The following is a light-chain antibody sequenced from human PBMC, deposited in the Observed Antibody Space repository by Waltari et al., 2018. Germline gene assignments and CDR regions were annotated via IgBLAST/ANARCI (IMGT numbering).Light chain of an antibody. CDR3: SLYTSDSPVV. CDR2: EVR. V-gene: IGLV2-18*01. CDR1: SRYIAYYNR. Sequence: QSALTQPPSVSGSPGPSVPTPFPGTSRYIAYYNRVPWYQHPPGTAPKLIIYEVRNRPSGVPARFSGSKSGNTASLTSSGLQAEDEADYYCSLYTSDSPVVFGGGTKLTVL. J-gene: IGLJ2*01.